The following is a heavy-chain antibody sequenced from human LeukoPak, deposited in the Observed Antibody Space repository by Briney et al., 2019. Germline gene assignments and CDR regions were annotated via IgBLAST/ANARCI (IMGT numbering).Heavy chain of an antibody. CDR1: GYTFTGYY. CDR3: ARGCSSTSCYPLYYYGMDV. V-gene: IGHV1-2*06. Sequence: ASVNVSCKASGYTFTGYYMHWVRQAPGQGLEWMGRINPNSGGTNYAQKFQGRVTMTRDTSISTAYMELRSLRSDDTAVYYCARGCSSTSCYPLYYYGMDVWGQGTTVTVSS. CDR2: INPNSGGT. D-gene: IGHD2-2*01. J-gene: IGHJ6*02.